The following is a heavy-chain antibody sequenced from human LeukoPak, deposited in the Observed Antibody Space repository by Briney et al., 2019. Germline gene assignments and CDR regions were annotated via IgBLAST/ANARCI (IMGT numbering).Heavy chain of an antibody. CDR3: ARQPSIYYDSSGYVDY. CDR1: GGSISSSSYY. D-gene: IGHD3-22*01. CDR2: IYYSGST. V-gene: IGHV4-39*01. Sequence: SETLSLTCTVSGGSISSSSYYWGWIRQPPGKGLEWIGSIYYSGSTYYNPSLKSRVTISVDTSKNQFSLKLSSVTAADTAVYHCARQPSIYYDSSGYVDYWGQGTLVTVPS. J-gene: IGHJ4*02.